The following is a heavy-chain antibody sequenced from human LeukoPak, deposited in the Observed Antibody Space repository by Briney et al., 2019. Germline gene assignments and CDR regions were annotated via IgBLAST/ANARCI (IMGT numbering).Heavy chain of an antibody. CDR3: TRRAPGITAGREIDY. D-gene: IGHD6-6*01. Sequence: GESLQISCKGSGSSFTTYWIGWVRQMPGKGLEWMGIIYPADSDVKYSPSFQGQVTISADKSISTAYLQWSSLKASDTAMYYCTRRAPGITAGREIDYWGQGTLVTVSS. CDR1: GSSFTTYW. CDR2: IYPADSDV. J-gene: IGHJ4*02. V-gene: IGHV5-51*01.